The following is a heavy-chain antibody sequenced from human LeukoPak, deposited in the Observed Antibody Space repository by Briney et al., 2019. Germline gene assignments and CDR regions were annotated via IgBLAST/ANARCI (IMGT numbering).Heavy chain of an antibody. D-gene: IGHD1-26*01. CDR1: VGTFSSYA. CDR2: IIPIFGTA. Sequence: SVKVSCKASVGTFSSYAFSWVRQAPGQGLEWMGGIIPIFGTAKYAQKFQGRVTITADESKSTAYMELSSLRSEDTAVYYCARGSGGSYYYDYWGQGTLVTVSS. J-gene: IGHJ4*02. V-gene: IGHV1-69*13. CDR3: ARGSGGSYYYDY.